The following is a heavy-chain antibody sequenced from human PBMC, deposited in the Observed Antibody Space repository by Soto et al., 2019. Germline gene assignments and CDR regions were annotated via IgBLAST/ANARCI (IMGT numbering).Heavy chain of an antibody. Sequence: SETLSLTCTVSGGSISSGDYYWSWIRQPPGKGLEWIGYIYYSGSTYYNPSLKSRVTISVDTSKNQFSLKLSSVTAADTAVYYCAIGTGYCSGGSCYFTKYYYYYYMDVWGKGTTVTVSS. D-gene: IGHD2-15*01. V-gene: IGHV4-30-4*01. CDR3: AIGTGYCSGGSCYFTKYYYYYYMDV. CDR1: GGSISSGDYY. CDR2: IYYSGST. J-gene: IGHJ6*03.